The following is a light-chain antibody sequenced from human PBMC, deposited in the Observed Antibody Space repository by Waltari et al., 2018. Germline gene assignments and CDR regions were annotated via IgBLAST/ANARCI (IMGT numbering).Light chain of an antibody. CDR1: NLGSKR. CDR3: QVRGGADDFWV. J-gene: IGLJ3*02. V-gene: IGLV3-21*02. Sequence: SYVLTQPPSVSVAPGQTASVTCPGSNLGSKRVHWYQQRPGQAPVLVVSDDSDRPSGIPDRFSGSKSGHTATLSISGVEAGDEADFYCQVRGGADDFWVFGGGTRLTVL. CDR2: DDS.